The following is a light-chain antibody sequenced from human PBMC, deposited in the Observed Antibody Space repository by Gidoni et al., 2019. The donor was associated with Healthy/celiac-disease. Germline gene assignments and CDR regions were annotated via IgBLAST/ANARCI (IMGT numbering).Light chain of an antibody. Sequence: DIQMTQSPSSLSASVGDRVTITCRASQSISSYLNLYQQKPGKAPKLLTYAAPSLQSGVPSRFSGSGSGTDFTLTISSLQPEDFATYYCQQSYSTHLTFGGGTKVEIK. CDR2: AAP. J-gene: IGKJ4*01. CDR3: QQSYSTHLT. V-gene: IGKV1-39*01. CDR1: QSISSY.